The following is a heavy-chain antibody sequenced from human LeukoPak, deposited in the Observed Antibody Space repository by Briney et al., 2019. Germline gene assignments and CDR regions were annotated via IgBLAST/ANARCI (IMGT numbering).Heavy chain of an antibody. V-gene: IGHV4-59*01. CDR2: IYYSGST. Sequence: SETLSLTCTVSGGSIRSYYWSWIRQPPGKGLEWIAYIYYSGSTNYNPSLKSRVTISVDTSKNQFSLKLSSVTAADTAVYYCARDSGYCSGGSCWYFDYWGQGTLVTVSS. CDR3: ARDSGYCSGGSCWYFDY. CDR1: GGSIRSYY. J-gene: IGHJ4*02. D-gene: IGHD2-15*01.